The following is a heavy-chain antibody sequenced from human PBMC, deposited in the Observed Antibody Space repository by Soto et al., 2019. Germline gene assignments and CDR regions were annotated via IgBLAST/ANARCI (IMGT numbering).Heavy chain of an antibody. J-gene: IGHJ4*02. CDR2: IWYDGSKK. V-gene: IGHV3-33*01. Sequence: QVQLVESGGGVVQPGRSLRLSCAATGFTFSSYGMHWVRQAPGKGLEWVAVIWYDGSKKHYADSLKGRFTISRDDSKNTLYLQMTSLRVDDTAVYHCARDLGNLAAGVAYYYDYWGQGTLVTVSS. CDR1: GFTFSSYG. D-gene: IGHD6-13*01. CDR3: ARDLGNLAAGVAYYYDY.